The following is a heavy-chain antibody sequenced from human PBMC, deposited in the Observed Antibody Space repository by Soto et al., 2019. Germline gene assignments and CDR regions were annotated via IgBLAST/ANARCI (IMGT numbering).Heavy chain of an antibody. V-gene: IGHV4-59*01. Sequence: WTLIRQSPGGGLEWIGYISYSGSTNYNPSLRSRVTVSRDTSKNQFSLKLSSVAAADTAVYYCTKEHFPFSAFRGHGAPVPVSS. CDR3: TKEHFPFSAF. J-gene: IGHJ4*01. CDR2: ISYSGST.